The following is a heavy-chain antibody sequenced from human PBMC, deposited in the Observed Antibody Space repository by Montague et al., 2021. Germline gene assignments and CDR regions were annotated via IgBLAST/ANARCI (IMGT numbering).Heavy chain of an antibody. D-gene: IGHD2-15*01. CDR1: GGSISSSSYY. V-gene: IGHV4-39*01. CDR2: ISYSGST. J-gene: IGHJ5*02. Sequence: SETLSLTCTVSGGSISSSSYYWGWIRQPPGKGLEWIGSISYSGSTYYNPSLKSRLTISVDTSKNQFSLKLSSVTAADTAVYYCASLTLRPFEPWGQGTLVTASS. CDR3: ASLTLRPFEP.